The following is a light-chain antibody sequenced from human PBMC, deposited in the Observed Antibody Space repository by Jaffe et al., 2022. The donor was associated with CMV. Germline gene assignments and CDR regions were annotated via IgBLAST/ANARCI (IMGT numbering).Light chain of an antibody. V-gene: IGKV1-5*03. CDR1: QSVDDW. CDR3: QQYKTFSWA. J-gene: IGKJ1*01. CDR2: KAS. Sequence: DIQVTQSPSTLSASVGDRVTVTCRADQSVDDWLAWYQQKPGKAPKVLIYKASILESGVPSRFSGSGSGTEFTLTISSLQPDDFATYYCQQYKTFSWAFGQGTKVEVK.